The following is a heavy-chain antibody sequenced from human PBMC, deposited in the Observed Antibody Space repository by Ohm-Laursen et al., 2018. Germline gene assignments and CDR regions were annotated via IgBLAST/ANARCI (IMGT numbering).Heavy chain of an antibody. V-gene: IGHV3-23*01. D-gene: IGHD3-3*01. CDR2: ISGSGGST. CDR1: GFTFSTYN. Sequence: SLRLSCAASGFTFSTYNMNWVRQAPGKGLEWVSAISGSGGSTYYADSVKGRFTISRDNAKTTLYLQMNSLRAEDTAVYYCARDAPNYKTISGVVTALGMDIWGQGTTVTVSS. CDR3: ARDAPNYKTISGVVTALGMDI. J-gene: IGHJ6*02.